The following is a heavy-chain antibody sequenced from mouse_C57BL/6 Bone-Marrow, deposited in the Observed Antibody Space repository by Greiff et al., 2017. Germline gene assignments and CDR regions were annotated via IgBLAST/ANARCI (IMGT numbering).Heavy chain of an antibody. Sequence: EVKLQESGGGLVKPGGSLKLSCAASGFTFSDYGMHWVRQAPEKGLEWVAYISSGSSTIYYADTVKGRFTISRDNAKKTLFLQMTSLRSEDTAMYYCARRDITTVVVDYWGQGTTRTVSS. CDR2: ISSGSSTI. CDR1: GFTFSDYG. D-gene: IGHD1-1*01. V-gene: IGHV5-17*01. CDR3: ARRDITTVVVDY. J-gene: IGHJ2*01.